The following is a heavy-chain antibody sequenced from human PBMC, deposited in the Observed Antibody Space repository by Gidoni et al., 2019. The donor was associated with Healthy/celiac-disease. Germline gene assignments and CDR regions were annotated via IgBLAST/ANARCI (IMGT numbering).Heavy chain of an antibody. CDR1: GFTFSSYG. CDR2: ISYDGSNK. Sequence: QVQLVESGGGVVQPGRSLRLSCAASGFTFSSYGMHWVRQAPGKGLEWVAVISYDGSNKYYADSVKGRFTISRDNSKNTLYLQMNSLRAEDTAVYYCAKDGEEDILTGYLDYWGQGTLVTVSS. J-gene: IGHJ4*02. CDR3: AKDGEEDILTGYLDY. V-gene: IGHV3-30*18. D-gene: IGHD3-9*01.